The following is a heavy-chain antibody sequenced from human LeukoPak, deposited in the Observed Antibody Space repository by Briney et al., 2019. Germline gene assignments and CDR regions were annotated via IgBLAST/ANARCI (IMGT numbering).Heavy chain of an antibody. Sequence: PSETLSLTCAVSGFSISSGYYWGWIRQPPGKGLEWIGSIYHSESTYYNPSLKSRVTISVGTSTNQFSLKLRSVTAADTAVYYCARVRDGYNFGYFDYWGQGTLVTVSS. CDR1: GFSISSGYY. V-gene: IGHV4-38-2*01. D-gene: IGHD5-24*01. J-gene: IGHJ4*02. CDR2: IYHSEST. CDR3: ARVRDGYNFGYFDY.